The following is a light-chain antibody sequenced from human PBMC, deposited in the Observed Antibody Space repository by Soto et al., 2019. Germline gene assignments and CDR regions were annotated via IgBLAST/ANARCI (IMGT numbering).Light chain of an antibody. CDR1: PSVSSNY. CDR2: GAF. V-gene: IGKV3-20*01. CDR3: HQDGRSPPLT. J-gene: IGKJ4*01. Sequence: EVVLTQSPGTLSLSPGERATLSCRASPSVSSNYLAWYQQKPGQAPRLLIYGAFTRATGIPDRFSGSGSGTYFTLTSTRLEPEDFAVYYCHQDGRSPPLTFGGGTKVVMK.